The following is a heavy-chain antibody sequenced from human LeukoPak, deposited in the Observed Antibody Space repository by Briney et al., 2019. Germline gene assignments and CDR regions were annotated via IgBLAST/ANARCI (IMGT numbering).Heavy chain of an antibody. CDR3: TRGSIAYYYMDV. Sequence: SETLSLTCTVSGDSISSSSYYWAWIRQPPGMGLEWIGSVYYSGSTYYNPSLKSRATMSVDTSKNQFSLKLSSVTAADTAVYYCTRGSIAYYYMDVWGKGTTVTISS. CDR1: GDSISSSSYY. CDR2: VYYSGST. V-gene: IGHV4-39*07. D-gene: IGHD3-22*01. J-gene: IGHJ6*03.